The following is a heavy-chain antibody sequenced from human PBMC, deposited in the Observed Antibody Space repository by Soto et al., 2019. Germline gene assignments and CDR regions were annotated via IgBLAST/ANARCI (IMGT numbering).Heavy chain of an antibody. CDR1: GFSLDTSGVA. V-gene: IGHV2-5*02. D-gene: IGHD3-10*01. J-gene: IGHJ4*02. Sequence: QITLKESGPTLVKPTQTLTLTCTFSGFSLDTSGVAVGWIRQPPGKGLEWLSVICWDDDKRSSPSLRSRLTIPKDNSKTQVVLTMTNMEPVDTATYYCAHRHRDSGGLFDYWGQGTLVTVSS. CDR3: AHRHRDSGGLFDY. CDR2: ICWDDDK.